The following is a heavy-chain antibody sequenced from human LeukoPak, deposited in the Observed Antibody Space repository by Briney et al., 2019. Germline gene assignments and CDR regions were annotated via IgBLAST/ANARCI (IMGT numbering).Heavy chain of an antibody. Sequence: GGSLRLSCTASGFTFSNYWMSWVRQASGKGLEWVANIKQDGSEKYYVDSVRGRFTISRDNAKNSLFLQMNTLRAEDTAVYYCARVRYYEDVWGHGTTVTVSS. CDR1: GFTFSNYW. CDR3: ARVRYYEDV. J-gene: IGHJ6*02. CDR2: IKQDGSEK. V-gene: IGHV3-7*01. D-gene: IGHD2/OR15-2a*01.